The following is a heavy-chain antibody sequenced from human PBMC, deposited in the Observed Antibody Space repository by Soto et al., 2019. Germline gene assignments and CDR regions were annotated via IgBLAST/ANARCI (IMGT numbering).Heavy chain of an antibody. Sequence: SVKVSCKAPGGTFSSYAISWVRQAPGQGLEWMGGIIPIFGTANYAQKFQGRVTITADESTSTAYMELSSLRSEDTAVYYCARLSDTVVVPAAMGDYYYYGMDDW. D-gene: IGHD2-2*01. J-gene: IGHJ6*01. CDR2: IIPIFGTA. CDR3: ARLSDTVVVPAAMGDYYYYGMDD. CDR1: GGTFSSYA. V-gene: IGHV1-69*13.